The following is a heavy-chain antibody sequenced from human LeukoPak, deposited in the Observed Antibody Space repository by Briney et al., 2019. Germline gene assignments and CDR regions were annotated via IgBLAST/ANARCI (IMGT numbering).Heavy chain of an antibody. CDR3: ARRGVSSGYYYGMDV. J-gene: IGHJ6*02. CDR2: IYYSGST. V-gene: IGHV4-59*08. D-gene: IGHD6-25*01. Sequence: SETLSLTCTVSGGSISSYYWSWIRQPPGKGLEWIGYIYYSGSTNYNPSLKSRVTISVDTSKNQFSLKLSSVTAADTAVYYCARRGVSSGYYYGMDVWGQGTTVTVSS. CDR1: GGSISSYY.